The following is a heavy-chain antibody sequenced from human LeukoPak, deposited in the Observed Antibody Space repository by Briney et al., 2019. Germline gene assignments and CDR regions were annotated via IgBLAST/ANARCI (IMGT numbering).Heavy chain of an antibody. D-gene: IGHD2-2*01. CDR2: IYYSGST. CDR1: GGSISSNY. Sequence: SETLSLTCTVSGGSISSNYWSWIRQPPGKGLEWIGYIYYSGSTNYNPSLKSRVTISVDPSKNQFSLKLSSVTAADTAVYYCARRYCSTTSCSGHNWFDPWGRGTLVSVSS. J-gene: IGHJ5*02. CDR3: ARRYCSTTSCSGHNWFDP. V-gene: IGHV4-59*01.